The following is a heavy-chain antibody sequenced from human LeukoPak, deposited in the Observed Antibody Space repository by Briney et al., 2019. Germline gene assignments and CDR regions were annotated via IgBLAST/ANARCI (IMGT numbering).Heavy chain of an antibody. CDR1: GFRFTGFW. CDR3: AREVDRSFGY. J-gene: IGHJ4*02. D-gene: IGHD2-15*01. Sequence: SGGSLGLSCAASGFRFTGFWMSWVRQAPGKGPEWVANINQESTETYYVDSVRGRFTISRDNAKNSLSLQMNSLRVEDTAVYYCAREVDRSFGYWGQGNLVTVSS. V-gene: IGHV3-7*01. CDR2: INQESTET.